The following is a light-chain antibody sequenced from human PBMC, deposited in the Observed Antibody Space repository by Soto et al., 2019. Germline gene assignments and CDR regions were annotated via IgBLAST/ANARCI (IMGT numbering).Light chain of an antibody. CDR2: DAS. CDR3: QHSHSYSWT. Sequence: AIQLTQSPSSLSASVGDRVTITCRASQGISTYLAWYQKKPGKAPKLLIYDASSLETGVPSRFSGSRSGTEFNLTISRLQTDDFATYDCQHSHSYSWTFGQGTKVDIK. J-gene: IGKJ1*01. CDR1: QGISTY. V-gene: IGKV1-13*02.